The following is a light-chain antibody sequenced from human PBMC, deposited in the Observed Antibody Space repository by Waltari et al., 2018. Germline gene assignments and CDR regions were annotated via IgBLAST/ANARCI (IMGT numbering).Light chain of an antibody. Sequence: DIVMTQSPLSLPVPPGEPASFSCRSSQSLLYSNGNNYLDWYLQKPGQSPQLLIYLGSNRASGVPDRFSGSGSGTDFTLKISRVEAEDVGIYYCVQSLQTPPTFGQGTKVEIK. V-gene: IGKV2-28*01. CDR3: VQSLQTPPT. CDR1: QSLLYSNGNNY. J-gene: IGKJ1*01. CDR2: LGS.